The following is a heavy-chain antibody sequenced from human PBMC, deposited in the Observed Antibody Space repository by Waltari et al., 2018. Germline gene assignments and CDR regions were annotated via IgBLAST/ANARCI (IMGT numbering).Heavy chain of an antibody. D-gene: IGHD6-19*01. CDR1: GYSISSGYY. CDR3: ARVEAVADAEYFQH. CDR2: IYHSGST. V-gene: IGHV4-38-2*01. Sequence: QVQLQESGPGLVKPSATLSLTCAVSGYSISSGYYWGWIRQPPGKGLEWIGSIYHSGSTYYNPSLKSRVTISVDTSKNQFSLKLSSVTAADTAVYYCARVEAVADAEYFQHWGQGTLVTVSS. J-gene: IGHJ1*01.